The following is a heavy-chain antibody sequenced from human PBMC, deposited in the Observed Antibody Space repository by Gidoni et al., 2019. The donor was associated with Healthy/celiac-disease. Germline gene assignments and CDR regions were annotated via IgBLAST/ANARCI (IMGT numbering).Heavy chain of an antibody. CDR3: ARGARPHYYYYGMDV. CDR2: ISYDGNNK. V-gene: IGHV3-30-3*01. D-gene: IGHD6-6*01. CDR1: GFTFSRYA. Sequence: QVQLVESGGGVVPPGRSLRRYCAASGFTFSRYAMHWVRQAPGRGLEWVAVISYDGNNKYYADSVEGRFTISRDNSQNTLYLQMNSLRAEDTAVYYCARGARPHYYYYGMDVWGQGTTVTVSS. J-gene: IGHJ6*02.